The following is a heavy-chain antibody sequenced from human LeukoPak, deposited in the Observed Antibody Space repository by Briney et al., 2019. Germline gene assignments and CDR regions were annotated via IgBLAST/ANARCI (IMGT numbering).Heavy chain of an antibody. J-gene: IGHJ4*02. CDR2: ISWDGGST. CDR1: GFTFDDCA. CDR3: AREQWLPRGGFDY. D-gene: IGHD6-19*01. V-gene: IGHV3-43D*03. Sequence: GGSLRLSCAASGFTFDDCAMHWVRQAPGKGLEWVSLISWDGGSTYYADSVKGRFTISRDNSKNSLYLQMNSLRAEDTALYYCAREQWLPRGGFDYWGQGTLVTVSS.